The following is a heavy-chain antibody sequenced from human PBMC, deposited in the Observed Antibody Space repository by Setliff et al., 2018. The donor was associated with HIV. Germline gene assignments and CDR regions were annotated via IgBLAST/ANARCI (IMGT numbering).Heavy chain of an antibody. D-gene: IGHD1-1*01. Sequence: GASVKVSCKASGYTFTSYAMNWVRQAPGQGLEWMGWINTNIGNPTYAQGFTGRFVFSLGTSVSTAYLQISSLKAEDTAVYYCASRTTGMTFDYWGQGTLVTVSS. V-gene: IGHV7-4-1*02. CDR2: INTNIGNP. J-gene: IGHJ4*02. CDR1: GYTFTSYA. CDR3: ASRTTGMTFDY.